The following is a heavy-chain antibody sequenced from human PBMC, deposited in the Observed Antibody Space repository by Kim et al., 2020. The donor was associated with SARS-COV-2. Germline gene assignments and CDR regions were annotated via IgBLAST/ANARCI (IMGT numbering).Heavy chain of an antibody. Sequence: GGSLRLSCAASGFTFSSYGMHWVRQAPGKGLEWVAVISYDGSNKYYADSVKGRFTISRDNSKNTLYLQMNSLRAEVTAVYYCARDAVDCSSTSCYSAWTYYYYGRDVWGQGTPVTVSS. CDR3: ARDAVDCSSTSCYSAWTYYYYGRDV. CDR1: GFTFSSYG. V-gene: IGHV3-33*05. CDR2: ISYDGSNK. J-gene: IGHJ6*02. D-gene: IGHD2-2*01.